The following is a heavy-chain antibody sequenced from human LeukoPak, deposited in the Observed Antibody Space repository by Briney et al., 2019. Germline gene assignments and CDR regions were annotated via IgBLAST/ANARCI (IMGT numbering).Heavy chain of an antibody. J-gene: IGHJ4*02. CDR1: GFTFSSYG. CDR2: IYYSGST. V-gene: IGHV4-59*01. Sequence: GSLRLSCAASGFTFSSYGMSWIRQPPGKGLEWIGFIYYSGSTNYNPSLKSRVTMSVDMSKNQFSLNLSSVTAADTAVYYCAKYYCSGQCSHFDYWGQGTLVTVSS. CDR3: AKYYCSGQCSHFDY. D-gene: IGHD2-15*01.